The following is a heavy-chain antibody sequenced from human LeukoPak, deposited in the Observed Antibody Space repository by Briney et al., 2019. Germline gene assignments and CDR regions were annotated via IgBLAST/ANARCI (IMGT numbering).Heavy chain of an antibody. J-gene: IGHJ3*02. D-gene: IGHD2-2*01. CDR3: ARDIKGQYQDAFDI. V-gene: IGHV3-21*01. CDR1: EFTFRSYS. Sequence: PGGSLRLSCAGSEFTFRSYSMHWVRQAPGKGLEWVSSISSSGSNIKYADSVKGRFTISRGNAKNSVYLQMNSLRAEDTAVYYCARDIKGQYQDAFDIWGQGTMVTVSS. CDR2: ISSSGSNI.